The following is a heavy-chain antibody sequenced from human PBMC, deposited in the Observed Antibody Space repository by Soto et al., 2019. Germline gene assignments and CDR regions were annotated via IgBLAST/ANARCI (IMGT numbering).Heavy chain of an antibody. V-gene: IGHV4-4*02. CDR1: GVSISSSTW. J-gene: IGHJ5*02. Sequence: QVQLQESGPGLVTPSGTLSLTCTVSGVSISSSTWWTWVRQAPGKGLEWIGEMYPSGGTTYNPSLLNRVTISVDKSKNHLSLTLTSVTAADTAVYYCARCLHCSNGGRFDPWGQGALVTVSS. D-gene: IGHD2-8*01. CDR3: ARCLHCSNGGRFDP. CDR2: MYPSGGT.